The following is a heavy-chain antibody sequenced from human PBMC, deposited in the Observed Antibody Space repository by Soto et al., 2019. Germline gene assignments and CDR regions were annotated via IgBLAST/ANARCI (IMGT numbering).Heavy chain of an antibody. J-gene: IGHJ4*02. CDR1: GYTFTSYG. V-gene: IGHV1-3*01. CDR3: ARGCGGDCPNDY. CDR2: INAANGDA. D-gene: IGHD2-21*02. Sequence: ASVKVSCKASGYTFTSYGIHWVRQAPGQRLEWMGWINAANGDAKYSQKFQGRVTITADASTSIAYMELSSLRSEDTAVYYCARGCGGDCPNDYWGQGTLVTVSS.